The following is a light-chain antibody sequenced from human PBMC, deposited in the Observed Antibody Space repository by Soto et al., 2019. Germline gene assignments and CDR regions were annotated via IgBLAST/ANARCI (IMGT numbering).Light chain of an antibody. CDR2: NAF. V-gene: IGKV3-20*01. CDR1: QSVSSSY. J-gene: IGKJ4*01. Sequence: EIVLTQSPGTLSLSPGERATLSCRASQSVSSSYLAWYQQKPGQAPRLLIYNAFNRATGIPDRFSGSGSGTDFTLTISRLEPEDVAVYYCQQYGSSPGTFGGGTKVEIK. CDR3: QQYGSSPGT.